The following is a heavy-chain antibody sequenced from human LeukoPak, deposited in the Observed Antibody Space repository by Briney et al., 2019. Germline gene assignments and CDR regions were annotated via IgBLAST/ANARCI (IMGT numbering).Heavy chain of an antibody. J-gene: IGHJ4*02. CDR3: ARGGRSSSAYYFFDY. V-gene: IGHV1-8*03. CDR2: MNPNSGNT. CDR1: EYTLTNYP. D-gene: IGHD2-21*01. Sequence: ASVKVSCKASEYTLTNYPMHWVRQAPGQGLEWMGWMNPNSGNTGYGQKFQGRVTITRHTSINTAYMELSSLRSEDTAVYFCARGGRSSSAYYFFDYWGQGTLVTVSS.